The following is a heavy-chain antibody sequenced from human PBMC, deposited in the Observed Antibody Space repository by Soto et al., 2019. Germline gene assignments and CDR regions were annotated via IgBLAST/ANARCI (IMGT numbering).Heavy chain of an antibody. Sequence: GGSMRLSCAASGFPFSSYGMHWVRQAPGKGLEWVAVIWYDGSNKYYADSVKGRFTISRDNSKNTLYLQMNSLRAEDTAVYYCARDASVMDVWGQGTTVTVSS. V-gene: IGHV3-33*01. J-gene: IGHJ6*02. CDR3: ARDASVMDV. CDR1: GFPFSSYG. CDR2: IWYDGSNK. D-gene: IGHD2-8*01.